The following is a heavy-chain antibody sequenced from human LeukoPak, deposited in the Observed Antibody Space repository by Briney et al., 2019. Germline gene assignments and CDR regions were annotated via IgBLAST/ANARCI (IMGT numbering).Heavy chain of an antibody. Sequence: PSETLSLTCTVSGGSISSYYWSWIRQPPGKGLDWIGYIYYSGSTDYNPSLKSRVTISVDTSKNQFSLELSSVTAADTAVYYCARHGVTTVTDSLYFQHWGQGTLVTVSS. V-gene: IGHV4-59*08. CDR1: GGSISSYY. J-gene: IGHJ1*01. CDR2: IYYSGST. CDR3: ARHGVTTVTDSLYFQH. D-gene: IGHD4-11*01.